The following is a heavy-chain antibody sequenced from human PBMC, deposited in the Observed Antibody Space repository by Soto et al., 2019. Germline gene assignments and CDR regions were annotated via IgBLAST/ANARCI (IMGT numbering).Heavy chain of an antibody. CDR3: ARSVEGHFDY. Sequence: GGSLRLSCAASGFTFNIYSMNWVRQAPGKGLEWFSYITSDTKTIKYADSVKGRFTISRDNAKNSVYLQMNSLRDEDTAVYYCARSVEGHFDYWGQGTVVTVSS. CDR1: GFTFNIYS. V-gene: IGHV3-48*02. D-gene: IGHD6-19*01. J-gene: IGHJ4*02. CDR2: ITSDTKTI.